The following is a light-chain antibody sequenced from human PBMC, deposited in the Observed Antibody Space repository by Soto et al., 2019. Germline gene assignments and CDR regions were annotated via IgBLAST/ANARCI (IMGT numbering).Light chain of an antibody. CDR2: RNI. CDR1: SSNIGSNT. Sequence: QSVLTQPPSASATPGQRVTISCSGGSSNIGSNTVNWYQKLPGTAPKLLINRNIQRPSGVPDRFSGSKSGTSASLAISGLQSEDEADYYCAAWADSLDGWVFGGGTKVTVL. CDR3: AAWADSLDGWV. J-gene: IGLJ3*02. V-gene: IGLV1-44*01.